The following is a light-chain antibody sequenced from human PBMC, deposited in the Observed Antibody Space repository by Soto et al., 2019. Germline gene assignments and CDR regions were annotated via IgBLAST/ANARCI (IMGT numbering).Light chain of an antibody. CDR1: QDISNY. CDR2: GAS. J-gene: IGKJ4*01. Sequence: DIQMTQSPSSLSASVGNRVIITCRASQDISNYFACCQQKPGKFPKLLIYGASTLPSGLPSRFSGSGSGTDFTLTISSLQHEDVASYYCQKHNSAPLFGGGTKVEIK. V-gene: IGKV1-27*01. CDR3: QKHNSAPL.